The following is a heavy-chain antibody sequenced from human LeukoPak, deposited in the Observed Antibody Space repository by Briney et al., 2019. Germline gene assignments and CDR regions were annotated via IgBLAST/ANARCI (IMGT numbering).Heavy chain of an antibody. CDR1: GGSISSSNW. CDR3: ARVRITMVRGVILDY. CDR2: IYHSGST. Sequence: SGTLSLTCAVSGGSISSSNWWSWVRQPPGKGLEWIGEIYHSGSTNYNPSLKSRVTISVDKSKNQFSLKLSSVTAADTAVYYCARVRITMVRGVILDYWGQGTLVTVSS. V-gene: IGHV4-4*02. D-gene: IGHD3-10*01. J-gene: IGHJ4*02.